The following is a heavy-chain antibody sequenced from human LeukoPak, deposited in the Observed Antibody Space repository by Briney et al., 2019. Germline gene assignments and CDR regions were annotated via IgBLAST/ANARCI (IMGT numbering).Heavy chain of an antibody. D-gene: IGHD1-26*01. CDR2: ISYDGSNK. CDR3: ARPRVGATGWFDP. Sequence: PGGSLRLSCAASGFTFSSYAMHWVRQAPGKGLEWVAAISYDGSNKYYADSVKGRFTISRDNSKNTLYLQMNSLRAEDTAVYYCARPRVGATGWFDPWGQGTLVTVSS. V-gene: IGHV3-30*04. CDR1: GFTFSSYA. J-gene: IGHJ5*02.